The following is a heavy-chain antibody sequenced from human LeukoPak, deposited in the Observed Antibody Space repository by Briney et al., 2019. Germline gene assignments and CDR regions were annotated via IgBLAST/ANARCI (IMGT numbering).Heavy chain of an antibody. CDR2: IGIDSGNT. D-gene: IGHD1-1*01. Sequence: GGSLRLSCAASEFVFSDYYMNWVRQVPGKGLEWISYIGIDSGNTKYADSVRGRFTISADKAKNSLYLQMNSLRVEDTAVYYCARDHNYAFDNWGQGTLLSVAS. CDR1: EFVFSDYY. J-gene: IGHJ4*02. CDR3: ARDHNYAFDN. V-gene: IGHV3-11*06.